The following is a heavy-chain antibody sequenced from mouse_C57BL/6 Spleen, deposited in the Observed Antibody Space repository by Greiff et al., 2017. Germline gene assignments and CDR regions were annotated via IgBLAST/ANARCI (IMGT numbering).Heavy chain of an antibody. Sequence: EVQVVESGEGLVKPGGSLKLSCAASGFTFSSYAMSWVRQTPEKRLEWVAYISSGGDYIYYADTVKGRFTISRDNARNTLYLQMSSLKSEDTAMYYCTRDQVGVAWFAYWGQGTLVTVSA. V-gene: IGHV5-9-1*02. CDR3: TRDQVGVAWFAY. J-gene: IGHJ3*01. CDR2: ISSGGDYI. CDR1: GFTFSSYA. D-gene: IGHD3-2*02.